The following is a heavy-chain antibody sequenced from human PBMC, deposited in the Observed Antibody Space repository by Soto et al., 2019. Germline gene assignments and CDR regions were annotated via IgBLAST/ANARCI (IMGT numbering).Heavy chain of an antibody. CDR3: ARGAYYYGSGSYPYPPELLYRPDDYYMDV. CDR2: IWYDGSNK. V-gene: IGHV3-33*01. J-gene: IGHJ6*03. D-gene: IGHD3-10*01. Sequence: QVQLVESGGGVVQPGRSLRLSCAASGFTFSSYGMHWVRQAPGKGLEWVAVIWYDGSNKYYADSVKGRFTISRDNSKNTLYLKMNCLRAEDTAVYYCARGAYYYGSGSYPYPPELLYRPDDYYMDVWGKGTTVTVSS. CDR1: GFTFSSYG.